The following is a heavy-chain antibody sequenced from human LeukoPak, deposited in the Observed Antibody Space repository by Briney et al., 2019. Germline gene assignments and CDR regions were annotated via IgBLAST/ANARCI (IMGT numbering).Heavy chain of an antibody. D-gene: IGHD7-27*01. Sequence: SETLSLTCTVSGGSISSYYWSWIRQPPGKGLEWIGYIYYSGSTNYNPSLKSRVTISVDTSKNQFSLKLSSVTAADTAVYYCARVGAGDLGGAFDIWGQGTMVTVSS. CDR2: IYYSGST. J-gene: IGHJ3*02. CDR3: ARVGAGDLGGAFDI. CDR1: GGSISSYY. V-gene: IGHV4-59*01.